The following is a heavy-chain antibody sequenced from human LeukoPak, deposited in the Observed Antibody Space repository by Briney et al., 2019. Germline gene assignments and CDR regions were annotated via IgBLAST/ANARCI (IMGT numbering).Heavy chain of an antibody. CDR1: GLTFTDFW. D-gene: IGHD5-18*01. CDR2: IKNVGSVT. V-gene: IGHV3-74*01. J-gene: IGHJ4*02. Sequence: GGSLRLSCAAYGLTFTDFWMHWVRQAPGKGLEWVSLIKNVGSVTRYADSVKGRFTISRDDAKKTLDLQMNNLKVDDTAVYYCATGRSYGYDYWGQGTLVTVSS. CDR3: ATGRSYGYDY.